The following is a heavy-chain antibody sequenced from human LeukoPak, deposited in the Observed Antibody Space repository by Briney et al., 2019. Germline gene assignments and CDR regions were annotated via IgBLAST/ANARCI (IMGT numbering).Heavy chain of an antibody. J-gene: IGHJ4*02. CDR2: ISSSDTYT. D-gene: IGHD6-19*01. CDR1: GFTFSDYY. CDR3: ARGPYSSGSSADY. Sequence: GGSLRLSCAASGFTFSDYYMSWIRQAPGKGLEWVSYISSSDTYTNYADSVKGRFTISRDNAKNSLYLQMNRLRAEDTAVYYCARGPYSSGSSADYWGQGTLVTASS. V-gene: IGHV3-11*06.